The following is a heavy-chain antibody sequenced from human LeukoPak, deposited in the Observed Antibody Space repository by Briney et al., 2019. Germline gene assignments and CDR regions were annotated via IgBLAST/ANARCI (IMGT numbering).Heavy chain of an antibody. D-gene: IGHD4-17*01. J-gene: IGHJ6*02. V-gene: IGHV3-9*01. CDR2: LSLDTDRI. CDR3: TKDVTPGGADV. Sequence: GGSLRLSCAVSGLNLNTYAIHWVRQTPRKGLEWVSGLSLDTDRIGYADSVKGRFTVSRDNTKNSVYLQMNSLTPEDSALYYRTKDVTPGGADVWGQGTTVTVSS. CDR1: GLNLNTYA.